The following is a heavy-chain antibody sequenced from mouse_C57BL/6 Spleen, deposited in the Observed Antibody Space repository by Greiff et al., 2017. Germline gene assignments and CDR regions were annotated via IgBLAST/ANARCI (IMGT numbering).Heavy chain of an antibody. CDR3: AKGPDAMDY. Sequence: VQGVESGAELVKPGASVKMSCKASGYTFTSYWMHWVKQRPGQGLEWIGYINPSNGYTKYNQKFKDKATLTADKSSSTAYMQLSSLTYEDSAVYYCAKGPDAMDYWGQGTSVTVSS. CDR1: GYTFTSYW. V-gene: IGHV1-7*01. J-gene: IGHJ4*01. D-gene: IGHD3-3*01. CDR2: INPSNGYT.